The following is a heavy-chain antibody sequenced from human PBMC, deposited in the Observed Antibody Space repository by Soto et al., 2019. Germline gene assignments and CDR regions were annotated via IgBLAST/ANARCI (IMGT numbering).Heavy chain of an antibody. V-gene: IGHV3-30*03. CDR1: GFTFSSYG. J-gene: IGHJ4*02. CDR3: WRTAGMDY. D-gene: IGHD6-19*01. Sequence: GGSLRLSCAASGFTFSSYGMHWVRQAPGKGLEWVAVISYDGSNKYYADSVKGRFTISRDNSKNTLYLQMNSLRAEDTAVYYCWRTAGMDYWGQGTLVTVSS. CDR2: ISYDGSNK.